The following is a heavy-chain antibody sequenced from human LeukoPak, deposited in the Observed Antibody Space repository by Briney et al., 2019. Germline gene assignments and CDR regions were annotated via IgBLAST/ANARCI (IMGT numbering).Heavy chain of an antibody. CDR2: ISSSSSYI. J-gene: IGHJ5*02. CDR3: ARVVVVPAATDWFDP. V-gene: IGHV3-21*01. D-gene: IGHD2-2*01. Sequence: GGSLSLSCAASGFTFSSYSMNWVRQAPGKGLEWVSSISSSSSYIYYADSVKGRFTISRDNAKNSLYLQMNSLRAEDTAVYYCARVVVVPAATDWFDPWGQGTLVTVSS. CDR1: GFTFSSYS.